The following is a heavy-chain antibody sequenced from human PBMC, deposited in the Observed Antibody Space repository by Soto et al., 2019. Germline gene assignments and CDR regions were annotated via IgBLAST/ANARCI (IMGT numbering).Heavy chain of an antibody. V-gene: IGHV1-69*06. J-gene: IGHJ4*02. CDR3: ARGSVTTYLTAFAY. D-gene: IGHD3-9*01. CDR1: GGTFISYA. CDR2: IIPVFGTA. Sequence: QVQLVQSGAEVKKPGSSVKLSCKVSGGTFISYAISWVRQAPGRGLEWMGGIIPVFGTANYTQQFQGRVTITADKSTSTAYMELSSLRSEDTALFYCARGSVTTYLTAFAYWGQGTLVTVSS.